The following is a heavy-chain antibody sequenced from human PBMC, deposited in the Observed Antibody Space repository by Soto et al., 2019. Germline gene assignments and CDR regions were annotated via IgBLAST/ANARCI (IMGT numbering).Heavy chain of an antibody. V-gene: IGHV4-59*01. Sequence: TVSGGSISSYYWSWIRQPPGKGLEWIGYIYYSGSTNHNPSLKSRVTISVDTSKNQFSLKLSSVTAADTAVYYCARNDYGDYDVSHYFDYWGQGTLVTVSS. CDR3: ARNDYGDYDVSHYFDY. CDR1: GGSISSYY. J-gene: IGHJ4*02. D-gene: IGHD4-17*01. CDR2: IYYSGST.